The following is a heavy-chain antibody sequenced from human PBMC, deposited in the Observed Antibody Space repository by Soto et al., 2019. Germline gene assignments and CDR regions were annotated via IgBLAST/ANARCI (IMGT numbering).Heavy chain of an antibody. CDR3: AKARGSVAYFDY. J-gene: IGHJ4*02. CDR1: GFTFDDYA. V-gene: IGHV3-9*01. CDR2: ISWNSGSI. D-gene: IGHD6-19*01. Sequence: PGGSLRLSCAASGFTFDDYAMHWVRQAPGKGLEWVSGISWNSGSIGYADSVKGRFTISRDNAKNSLYLQMNSLRAEDTALYYCAKARGSVAYFDYWGQGTLVTVSS.